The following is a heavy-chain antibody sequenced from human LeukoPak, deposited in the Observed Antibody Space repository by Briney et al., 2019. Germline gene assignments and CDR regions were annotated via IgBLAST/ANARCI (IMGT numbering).Heavy chain of an antibody. Sequence: GGSLRLSCAASGFTFSSYDMIWVRQAPGKGLEWLSYISRSGSTVYEADSVKGRFTISRDNAKKSLYLQMNSLRADDTAVYYCARGAFDYGDYVPFYWGQGTLVTVSS. CDR3: ARGAFDYGDYVPFY. V-gene: IGHV3-48*03. J-gene: IGHJ4*02. D-gene: IGHD4-17*01. CDR1: GFTFSSYD. CDR2: ISRSGSTV.